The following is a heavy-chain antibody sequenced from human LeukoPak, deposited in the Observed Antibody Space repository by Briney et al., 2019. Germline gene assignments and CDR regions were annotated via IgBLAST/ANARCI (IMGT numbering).Heavy chain of an antibody. CDR3: ARGRYYDSSGYNYYYYYYMDV. CDR1: GYTFTSYA. J-gene: IGHJ6*03. CDR2: INTNTGNP. Sequence: ASVKVSCKASGYTFTSYAMNWVRQAPGQGLEWMGWINTNTGNPTYAQGFTGRFVFSLDTSVSTAYLQISSLKAEDTAVYYCARGRYYDSSGYNYYYYYYMDVWGKGTTVTVSS. V-gene: IGHV7-4-1*02. D-gene: IGHD3-22*01.